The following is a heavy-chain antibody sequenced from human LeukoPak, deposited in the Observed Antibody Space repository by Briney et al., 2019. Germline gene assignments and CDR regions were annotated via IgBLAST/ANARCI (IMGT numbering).Heavy chain of an antibody. Sequence: SETLSLTCTVSGGSISSYYWSWTRQPAGKGLEWIGRIYTSGSTNYNPSLKSRVTMSVDTSKNQFSLKLSSLTAADTAVYYCARSTAAVAGTSYYYYMDVWGKGTTVTVSS. CDR3: ARSTAAVAGTSYYYYMDV. CDR1: GGSISSYY. D-gene: IGHD6-19*01. J-gene: IGHJ6*03. CDR2: IYTSGST. V-gene: IGHV4-4*07.